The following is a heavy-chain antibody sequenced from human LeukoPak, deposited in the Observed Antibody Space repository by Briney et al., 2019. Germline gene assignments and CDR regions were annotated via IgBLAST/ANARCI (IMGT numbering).Heavy chain of an antibody. V-gene: IGHV4-4*07. CDR1: GGSISTHY. D-gene: IGHD3-16*01. J-gene: IGHJ4*02. CDR3: ARGIRGAADY. Sequence: SETLSLTCTVSGGSISTHYCNWVRQPAGKGLEWIGRIYTSGSTNYNPSLKSRVTMSVDTSKNQFSLNLNSVTAADTAVYYCARGIRGAADYWGQGTLVTVSS. CDR2: IYTSGST.